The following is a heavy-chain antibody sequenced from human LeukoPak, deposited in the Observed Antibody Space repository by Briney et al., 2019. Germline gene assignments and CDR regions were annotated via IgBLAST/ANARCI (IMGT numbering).Heavy chain of an antibody. CDR1: GGSFSGYY. D-gene: IGHD3-16*02. CDR2: INHNGST. Sequence: SETLSLTCAVYGGSFSGYYWSWIRQPPGKGLEWIGEINHNGSTNYNPSLKSRVTISVDTSKNQFSLKLSSVTAADTAVYYCAREYYDYVWGSYRPYYFDYWGQGTLVTVSS. J-gene: IGHJ4*02. V-gene: IGHV4-34*01. CDR3: AREYYDYVWGSYRPYYFDY.